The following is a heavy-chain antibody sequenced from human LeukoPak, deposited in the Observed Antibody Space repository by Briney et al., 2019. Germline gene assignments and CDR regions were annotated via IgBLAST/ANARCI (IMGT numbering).Heavy chain of an antibody. CDR1: GGSISSGGYY. Sequence: PSQTLSLTCTVSGGSISSGGYYWSWIRQHPGKGLEWIGYIYYSGGTYYNPSLKSRVTISVDTSKNQFSLKLSSVTAADTAVYYCAREHRITGTFDYRGQGALVTVSS. CDR2: IYYSGGT. V-gene: IGHV4-31*03. D-gene: IGHD1-7*01. J-gene: IGHJ4*02. CDR3: AREHRITGTFDY.